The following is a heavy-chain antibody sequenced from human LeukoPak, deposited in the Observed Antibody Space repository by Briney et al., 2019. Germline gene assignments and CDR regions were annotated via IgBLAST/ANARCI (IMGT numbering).Heavy chain of an antibody. Sequence: SETLSLTCTVSGYSISSGYYWSWIRQPPGKGLEWIGEINHSGSTNYNPSLKSRVTISVDTSKNQFSLKLSSVTAADTAVYYCGRQYKRFGKLLSYWGQGTLVTVSS. CDR1: GYSISSGYY. CDR2: INHSGST. J-gene: IGHJ4*02. D-gene: IGHD3-10*01. CDR3: GRQYKRFGKLLSY. V-gene: IGHV4-38-2*02.